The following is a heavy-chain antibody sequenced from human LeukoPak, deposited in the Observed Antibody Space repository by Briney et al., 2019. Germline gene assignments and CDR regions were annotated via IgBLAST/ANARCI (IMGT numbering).Heavy chain of an antibody. Sequence: GASVKVSCKASGYTFTGYYMHWVRQAPGQGLEWMGRINPNSGGTNYAQKFQGRVTMTRDTSISTAYMELSRLRSDDTAVYYCARGEMVRGVQYNWFDPWGQGTLVTVSS. CDR1: GYTFTGYY. D-gene: IGHD3-10*01. CDR2: INPNSGGT. V-gene: IGHV1-2*06. CDR3: ARGEMVRGVQYNWFDP. J-gene: IGHJ5*02.